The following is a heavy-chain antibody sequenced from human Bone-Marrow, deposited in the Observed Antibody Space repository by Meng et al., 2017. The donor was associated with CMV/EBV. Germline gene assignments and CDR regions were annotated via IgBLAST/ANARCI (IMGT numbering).Heavy chain of an antibody. J-gene: IGHJ4*02. CDR1: GGSIFNYY. CDR2: VSYSGST. V-gene: IGHV4-59*01. D-gene: IGHD2-15*01. CDR3: ARLGSSGLNVDY. Sequence: SETLSLTCTVSGGSIFNYYWSWIRQPPGEGLEWIGYVSYSGSTNYNPSLKSRVTISLDTSKNQFSLKLSSVTAAGTAVYYWARLGSSGLNVDYWGQGTPVTVSS.